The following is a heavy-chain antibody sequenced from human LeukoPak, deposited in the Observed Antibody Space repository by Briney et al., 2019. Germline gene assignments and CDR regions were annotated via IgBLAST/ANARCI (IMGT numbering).Heavy chain of an antibody. D-gene: IGHD1-14*01. CDR2: IRSKPSGATT. CDR3: TRVLPGRTFDS. J-gene: IGHJ4*02. Sequence: PGGSLRLSCTASGFNFGDYPMSWVRQAPGKGLECVGFIRSKPSGATTEYATSVKGRFTISRDDSQSIAYLQMNSLITEDTAVYYCTRVLPGRTFDSWGQGTLVTVSS. V-gene: IGHV3-49*04. CDR1: GFNFGDYP.